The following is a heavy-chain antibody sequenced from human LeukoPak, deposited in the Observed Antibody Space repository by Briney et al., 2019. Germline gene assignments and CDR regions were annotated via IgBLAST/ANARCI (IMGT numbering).Heavy chain of an antibody. Sequence: GGSLRLSCTVSGFTVSSNSMSWVRQAPGKGLEWVSYSDNTHYSDSVKGRFTISRDNSKNTLYLQMNSLRAEDTAVYYCASLFGGGVDYWGQGTLVTVSS. CDR3: ASLFGGGVDY. CDR2: SDNT. J-gene: IGHJ4*02. CDR1: GFTVSSNS. D-gene: IGHD3-16*01. V-gene: IGHV3-53*01.